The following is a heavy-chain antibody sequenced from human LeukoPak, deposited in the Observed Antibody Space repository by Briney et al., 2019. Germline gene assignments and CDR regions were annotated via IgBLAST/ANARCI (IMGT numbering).Heavy chain of an antibody. V-gene: IGHV3-9*01. D-gene: IGHD6-13*01. CDR2: ISWNSGSI. CDR3: AKDIAQGQQLYYFDY. J-gene: IGHJ4*02. CDR1: GFTFDDYA. Sequence: GGSLRLSCAASGFTFDDYAMHWVRQAPGKGLEWVSGISWNSGSIGYADSVKGRFTISRDNAKNSLYLQMNSLRAEDTALYYCAKDIAQGQQLYYFDYWGQGTLVTVSS.